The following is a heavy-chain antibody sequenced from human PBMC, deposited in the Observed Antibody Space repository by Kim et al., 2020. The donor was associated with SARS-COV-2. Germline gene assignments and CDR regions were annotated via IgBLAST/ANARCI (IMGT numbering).Heavy chain of an antibody. J-gene: IGHJ1*01. V-gene: IGHV3-23*01. CDR2: IRGSGDST. CDR3: AEISSGSSGWFEYFQH. Sequence: GGSLRLSCAASGFTFNIYAMSWVRQAPGKGLEWVSGIRGSGDSTTYADSVKGRFTICRDNSKNTLYLQMDRRRVDDTALYYCAEISSGSSGWFEYFQHWGQSTRVTVSS. D-gene: IGHD6-19*01. CDR1: GFTFNIYA.